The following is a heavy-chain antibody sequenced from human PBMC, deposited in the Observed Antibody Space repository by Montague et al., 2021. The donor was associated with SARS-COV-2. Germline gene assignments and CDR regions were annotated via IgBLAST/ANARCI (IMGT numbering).Heavy chain of an antibody. Sequence: SETLSLTCAVYGGSFSDYFWTWIRQPPGKGLEWIGEINHRGTSNYNPSLKGRVSISVDTSKNQFSLYLGSVTAADTAVYYCARGRQHFNMIVVVMTGGKYYFDYWGQGTLVTVSS. J-gene: IGHJ4*02. CDR1: GGSFSDYF. CDR3: ARGRQHFNMIVVVMTGGKYYFDY. D-gene: IGHD3-22*01. CDR2: INHRGTS. V-gene: IGHV4-34*01.